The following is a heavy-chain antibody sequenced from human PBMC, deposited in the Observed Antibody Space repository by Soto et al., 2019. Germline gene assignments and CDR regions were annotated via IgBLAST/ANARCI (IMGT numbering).Heavy chain of an antibody. CDR2: MNPNSGNT. D-gene: IGHD2-2*01. J-gene: IGHJ4*02. CDR3: AREAAALGNDY. CDR1: GYSFISYD. Sequence: ASVKVSCKASGYSFISYDINWVRQATGRGLEWMGWMNPNSGNTGYAQKFQGRVTMTRNTSISTAYMELSSLGSEDTAVYYCAREAAALGNDYWGQGTLVTVSS. V-gene: IGHV1-8*01.